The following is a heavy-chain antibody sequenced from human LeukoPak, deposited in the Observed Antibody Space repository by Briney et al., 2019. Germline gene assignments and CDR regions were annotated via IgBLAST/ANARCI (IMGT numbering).Heavy chain of an antibody. D-gene: IGHD1-7*01. V-gene: IGHV3-23*01. CDR3: ASGTGTTGEDDAFDV. CDR1: RFTYSTYA. CDR2: MGACGGTT. Sequence: PGGSLTLSCSASRFTYSTYAMSWLRQAPGKGLEWVSSMGACGGTTFYAGSVKGRFTISRDNSKNTLFLQMNSLRAEDTAVYYCASGTGTTGEDDAFDVWGQGTMVTVSS. J-gene: IGHJ3*01.